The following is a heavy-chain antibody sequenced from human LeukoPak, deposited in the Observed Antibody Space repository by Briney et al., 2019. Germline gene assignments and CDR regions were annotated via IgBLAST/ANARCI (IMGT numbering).Heavy chain of an antibody. V-gene: IGHV3-48*01. CDR1: GFTFSSYS. J-gene: IGHJ5*02. D-gene: IGHD3-22*01. Sequence: GGSLRLSCAASGFTFSSYSMNWVRQAPGKGLEWVSYISSSSSTIYYADSVKGRFTISRDNAKNSLYLQMNSLRAEDTAVYYCARVLYHYDSSGLKGHNWFDPWGQGTLVTVSS. CDR2: ISSSSSTI. CDR3: ARVLYHYDSSGLKGHNWFDP.